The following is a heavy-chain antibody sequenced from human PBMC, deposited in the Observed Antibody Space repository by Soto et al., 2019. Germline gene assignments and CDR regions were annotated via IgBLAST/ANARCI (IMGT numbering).Heavy chain of an antibody. J-gene: IGHJ4*02. CDR3: ASGGLHLGELSSNHRIY. CDR1: GFTFSSYS. Sequence: GGSLRLSCAASGFTFSSYSMNWVRQAPGKGLEWVSYISSSSSTIYYADSVKGRFTISRDNAKNSLYLQMNSLRAEDTAVYYCASGGLHLGELSSNHRIYWGQGTLVTVSS. CDR2: ISSSSSTI. V-gene: IGHV3-48*01. D-gene: IGHD3-16*02.